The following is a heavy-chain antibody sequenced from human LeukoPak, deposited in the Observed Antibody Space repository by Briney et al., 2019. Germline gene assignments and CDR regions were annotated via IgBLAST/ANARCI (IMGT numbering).Heavy chain of an antibody. CDR3: ARDLRGYYGMDV. V-gene: IGHV3-13*01. CDR2: IGTAGDT. J-gene: IGHJ6*02. Sequence: GGPLRLSCAASGFTFSSYDMHWVRQATGKGLEWVSAIGTAGDTYYPRSVKGRFTISRENAKNSLYRQMNSLRAEDTAVYYCARDLRGYYGMDVWGQGTTVTVSS. CDR1: GFTFSSYD.